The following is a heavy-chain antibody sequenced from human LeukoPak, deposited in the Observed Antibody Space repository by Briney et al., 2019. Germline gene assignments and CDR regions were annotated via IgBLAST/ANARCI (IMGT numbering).Heavy chain of an antibody. J-gene: IGHJ5*02. D-gene: IGHD5-18*01. Sequence: PSETLFLTCTVSGGSISSYYWSWIRQPPGKGLEWIGYIYYSGSTNYNPSLKSRVTISVDTSKNQFSLKLSSVTAADTAVYYCASVPRFDTAMVYSWGQGTLVTVFS. CDR1: GGSISSYY. CDR3: ASVPRFDTAMVYS. V-gene: IGHV4-59*01. CDR2: IYYSGST.